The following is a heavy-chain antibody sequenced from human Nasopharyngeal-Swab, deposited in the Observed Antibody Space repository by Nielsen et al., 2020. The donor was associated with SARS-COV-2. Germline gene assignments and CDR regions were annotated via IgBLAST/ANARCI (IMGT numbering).Heavy chain of an antibody. Sequence: WIRQPPGKGLEWLESIYYSGSTYYNPSLKSRVTLSVGTSKTKFSLKLSSVTATDTAVYYCASYPLTFGRVWGSDAFDIWGQGTMVTVSS. J-gene: IGHJ3*02. D-gene: IGHD3-16*01. CDR3: ASYPLTFGRVWGSDAFDI. V-gene: IGHV4-39*01. CDR2: IYYSGST.